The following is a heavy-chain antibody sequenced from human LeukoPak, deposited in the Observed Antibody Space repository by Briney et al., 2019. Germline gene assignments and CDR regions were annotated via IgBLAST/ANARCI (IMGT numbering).Heavy chain of an antibody. CDR1: GGSFSGYY. Sequence: SETLSLTCAVYGGSFSGYYWSWIRQPPGKGLEWIGEINHSGSTNYNPSLKSRVTISVDTSKNQFSLKLSSVTAADTAVYYCARGMYYYGSGSQQTGSYYFDYWGQGTLVTVSS. CDR2: INHSGST. V-gene: IGHV4-34*01. D-gene: IGHD3-10*01. J-gene: IGHJ4*02. CDR3: ARGMYYYGSGSQQTGSYYFDY.